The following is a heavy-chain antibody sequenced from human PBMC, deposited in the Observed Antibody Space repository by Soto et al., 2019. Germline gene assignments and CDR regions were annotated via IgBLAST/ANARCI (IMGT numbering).Heavy chain of an antibody. V-gene: IGHV3-15*01. CDR1: GFTFSNAW. Sequence: GGSLRLSCAASGFTFSNAWMSWVRQAPGKGLEWVGRIKSKTDGGTTDYAAPVKGRFTISRDDSKNTLYLQMNSLKTEDTAVYYCTTELQYDFWSDSPPFDYWGQGTLVTVSS. CDR2: IKSKTDGGTT. J-gene: IGHJ4*02. D-gene: IGHD3-3*01. CDR3: TTELQYDFWSDSPPFDY.